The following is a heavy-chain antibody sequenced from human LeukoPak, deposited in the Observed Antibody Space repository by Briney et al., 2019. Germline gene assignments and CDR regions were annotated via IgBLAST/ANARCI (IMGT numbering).Heavy chain of an antibody. D-gene: IGHD1-14*01. V-gene: IGHV1-46*01. CDR2: INPSGGST. J-gene: IGHJ4*02. Sequence: ASVKVSCKASGYSFTSYYMHWVRQAPGQGLEWMGIINPSGGSTSYAQKFQGRVTMTRDTSTSTVYMELSSLRSEDTAVYYCARAPVRTHFDYWGQGTLVTVSS. CDR1: GYSFTSYY. CDR3: ARAPVRTHFDY.